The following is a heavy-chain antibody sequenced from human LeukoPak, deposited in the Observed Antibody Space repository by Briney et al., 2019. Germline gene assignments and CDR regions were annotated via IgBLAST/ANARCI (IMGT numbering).Heavy chain of an antibody. D-gene: IGHD1-26*01. CDR1: GYTFTGYY. V-gene: IGHV1-2*02. CDR2: INPNSGGT. CDR3: ARDLFSGSYHPFDY. J-gene: IGHJ4*02. Sequence: ASVKVSCKASGYTFTGYYMHWVRQAPGQGLEWMGWINPNSGGTNYAQKFQGRVTMTRDTSISTAYMELSRLTCDDTAVYYCARDLFSGSYHPFDYWGQGTLVTVSS.